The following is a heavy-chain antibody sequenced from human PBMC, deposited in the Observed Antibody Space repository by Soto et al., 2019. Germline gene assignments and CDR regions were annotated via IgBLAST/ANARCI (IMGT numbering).Heavy chain of an antibody. D-gene: IGHD2-2*03. J-gene: IGHJ4*02. CDR1: GYTLTELS. V-gene: IGHV1-58*02. CDR3: AKDPPGRTSGYFFDY. CDR2: IVVGSGNT. Sequence: SVKVSCKVSGYTLTELSMQWVRQARGQRLEWIGWIVVGSGNTNYAQKFQERVTITRDMSTSTACMELSSLRAEDTALYYCAKDPPGRTSGYFFDYWGQGTRVTVSS.